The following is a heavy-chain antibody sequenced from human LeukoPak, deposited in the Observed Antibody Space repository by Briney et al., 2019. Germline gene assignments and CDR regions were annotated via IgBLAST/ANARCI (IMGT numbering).Heavy chain of an antibody. CDR1: GFTFSDYA. J-gene: IGHJ5*02. CDR3: ARHGLTNWFDP. Sequence: GGSLRLSCAASGFTFSDYAMHWVRQAPGKGLEWVSYISSSGSTIYYADSVKGRFTISRDNAKNSLYLQMNSLRAEDTAVYYCARHGLTNWFDPWGQGTLVTVSS. V-gene: IGHV3-11*01. CDR2: ISSSGSTI. D-gene: IGHD3-9*01.